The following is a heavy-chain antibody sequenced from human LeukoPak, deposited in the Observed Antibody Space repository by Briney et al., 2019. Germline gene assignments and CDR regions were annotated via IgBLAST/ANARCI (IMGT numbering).Heavy chain of an antibody. CDR1: GGSISSYY. CDR3: ARRPSVTAFDF. D-gene: IGHD2-21*02. CDR2: IYYTGST. J-gene: IGHJ4*02. Sequence: SETLSLTCTVSGGSISSYYWSWIRQPPGKGLEWIGYIYYTGSTNYNPPLKSRVTISVDTSKSQFSLKLSSVTAADTAVYFCARRPSVTAFDFWGQGTLVTVSS. V-gene: IGHV4-59*08.